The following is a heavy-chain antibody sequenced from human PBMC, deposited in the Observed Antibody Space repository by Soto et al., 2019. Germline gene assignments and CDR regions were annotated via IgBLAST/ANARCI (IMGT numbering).Heavy chain of an antibody. Sequence: QVQLQESGPGLVKPSGTLSLTCTVSGGSISSSNWWSWVRQPPGKGLEWLGEIYHSGSTNYNPSLKSRVTISVDKSKNQFSLKLRSVTAADTAVYYCASDGLGSSGWYGYFDYWGQGTLVTVSS. CDR3: ASDGLGSSGWYGYFDY. CDR2: IYHSGST. D-gene: IGHD6-19*01. CDR1: GGSISSSNW. J-gene: IGHJ4*02. V-gene: IGHV4-4*02.